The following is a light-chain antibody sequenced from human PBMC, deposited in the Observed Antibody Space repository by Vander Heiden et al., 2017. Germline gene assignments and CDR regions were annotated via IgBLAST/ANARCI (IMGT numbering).Light chain of an antibody. CDR1: SSNVGSTY. CDR3: GTWDTSLSVVV. CDR2: DNN. V-gene: IGLV1-51*01. Sequence: VLTQPPSVSAAPGHNVTIPCSGSSSNVGSTYVSWYQQLPGTAPNLLIYDNNKRPSGIPDRFSGSKSGTSATLGITGVQTGDEADYYCGTWDTSLSVVVFGGGTKLTVL. J-gene: IGLJ2*01.